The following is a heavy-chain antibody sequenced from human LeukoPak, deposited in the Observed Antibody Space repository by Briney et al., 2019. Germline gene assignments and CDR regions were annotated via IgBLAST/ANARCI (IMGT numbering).Heavy chain of an antibody. J-gene: IGHJ1*01. V-gene: IGHV4-28*03. D-gene: IGHD6-13*01. Sequence: PSETLSLTCAVSDYSISSSNWWGWIRQPPGRGLEWIGYIHYTGSTSYNPSLKSRVTMSEDTSKNQFSLKLTSVTAADTAVYYCARDLSSSWYSTAEYFQHWGQGTLVTVSS. CDR3: ARDLSSSWYSTAEYFQH. CDR2: IHYTGST. CDR1: DYSISSSNW.